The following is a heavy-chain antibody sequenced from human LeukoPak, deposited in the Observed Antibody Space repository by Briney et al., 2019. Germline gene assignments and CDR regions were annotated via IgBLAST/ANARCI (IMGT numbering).Heavy chain of an antibody. CDR1: GFTFSSYG. CDR2: IRYDGSNK. J-gene: IGHJ5*02. CDR3: ARDRFGGDISGDP. Sequence: GGSLRLSCAASGFTFSSYGMHWVRQAPGKGLEWVAFIRYDGSNKYYADSVKGRFTISRDNSKNTLYLQMNSLRAEDTAVYYCARDRFGGDISGDPWGQGTLVTVSS. D-gene: IGHD3-10*01. V-gene: IGHV3-30*02.